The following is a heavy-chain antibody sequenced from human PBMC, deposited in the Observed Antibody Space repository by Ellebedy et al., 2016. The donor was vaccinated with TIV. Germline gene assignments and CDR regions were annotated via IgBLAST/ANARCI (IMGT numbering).Heavy chain of an antibody. D-gene: IGHD2-21*02. CDR3: ARDHCGGDCFFDS. CDR2: INHSGST. CDR1: GGSFSGYY. V-gene: IGHV4-34*01. Sequence: MPSETLSLTCAVYGGSFSGYYWSWIHQPPGKGLEWIGEINHSGSTNYNPSLKSRVTVSVDTSKNQFSLKLSSVTAADTAVYYCARDHCGGDCFFDSWGQGTLVTVSS. J-gene: IGHJ4*02.